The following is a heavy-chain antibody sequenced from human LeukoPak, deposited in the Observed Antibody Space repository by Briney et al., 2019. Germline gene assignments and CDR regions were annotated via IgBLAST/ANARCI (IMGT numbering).Heavy chain of an antibody. D-gene: IGHD3-3*01. CDR3: ARTNLLEWYDY. V-gene: IGHV4-34*01. CDR2: INHSGST. CDR1: GGSFSGYY. Sequence: SETLSLTCAVYGGSFSGYYWSWIRQPPGKGLEWIGEINHSGSTNYNPSLKSRVTISVDTSKNQFSLKLSSVTAADTAVYYCARTNLLEWYDYWGQGTLVTVSS. J-gene: IGHJ4*02.